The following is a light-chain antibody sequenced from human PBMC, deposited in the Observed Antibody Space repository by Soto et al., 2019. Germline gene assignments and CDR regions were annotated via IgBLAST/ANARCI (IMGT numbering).Light chain of an antibody. Sequence: QSALTQPASVSGSPGQSITIYCTGTSSDVGSYNLVSWYQQHPGKAPKLMIYEVSKRPSEVSNRVSGSKSGNTASLTISGLQAEDVAEYYCCSYAGSSTVVFGGGTKVTVL. J-gene: IGLJ2*01. CDR2: EVS. CDR3: CSYAGSSTVV. V-gene: IGLV2-23*02. CDR1: SSDVGSYNL.